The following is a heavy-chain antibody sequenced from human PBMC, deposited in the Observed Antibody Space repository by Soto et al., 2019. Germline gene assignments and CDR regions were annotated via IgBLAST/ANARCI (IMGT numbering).Heavy chain of an antibody. CDR1: GGTFSSYA. D-gene: IGHD6-6*01. Sequence: QVQLVQSGAEVKKPGSSVKVSCKASGGTFSSYAISWVRQAPGQGLEWMGGIIPIFGTANYAQKFQGRVTITADESTSTAYMGLSSPRSEDTAVYYCAAVPEYSSSSASGWFDPWGQGTLVTDSS. V-gene: IGHV1-69*01. CDR3: AAVPEYSSSSASGWFDP. J-gene: IGHJ5*02. CDR2: IIPIFGTA.